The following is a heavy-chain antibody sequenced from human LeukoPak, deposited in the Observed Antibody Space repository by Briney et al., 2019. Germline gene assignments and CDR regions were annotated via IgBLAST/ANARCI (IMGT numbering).Heavy chain of an antibody. CDR3: ANMARSITMVRGVPIPYYYYMDV. CDR2: ISGSGGST. CDR1: GFTFSSYA. V-gene: IGHV3-23*01. Sequence: GGSLRLSCAASGFTFSSYAMSWVRQAPGKGLEWVSAISGSGGSTYYADSVKGRFTISRDNSKNTLYLQMNSLRAEDTAVYYCANMARSITMVRGVPIPYYYYMDVWGKGTTVTISS. D-gene: IGHD3-10*01. J-gene: IGHJ6*03.